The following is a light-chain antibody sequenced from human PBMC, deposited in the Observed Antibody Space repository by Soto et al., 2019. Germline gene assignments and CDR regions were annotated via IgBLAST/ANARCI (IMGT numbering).Light chain of an antibody. V-gene: IGLV2-14*01. CDR3: SSFTSSSTQV. Sequence: QSALTQPASVSGSLGQSITISCTGSSSDVGGYNYVSWYQQHPGKAPKLMIYEVNNRPSGVSNRFSGSKSGNTASLTISGLQAEDEADDYCSSFTSSSTQVLGGGTKVTVL. CDR2: EVN. J-gene: IGLJ3*02. CDR1: SSDVGGYNY.